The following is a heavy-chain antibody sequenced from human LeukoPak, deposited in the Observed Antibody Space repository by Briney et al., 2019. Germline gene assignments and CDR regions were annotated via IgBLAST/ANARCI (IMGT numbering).Heavy chain of an antibody. D-gene: IGHD6-13*01. CDR1: GFTFSRSA. CDR2: ISSSGNT. J-gene: IGHJ4*02. V-gene: IGHV3-23*01. Sequence: GGSLRLSCAASGFTFSRSAMTWVRQTPGKGLDWVSSISSSGNTYYADSVKGRFTISRDNSKNMLYLQMNSLRAEDTAVYYCVKGRISEDGLDFWGQGTLVTVSS. CDR3: VKGRISEDGLDF.